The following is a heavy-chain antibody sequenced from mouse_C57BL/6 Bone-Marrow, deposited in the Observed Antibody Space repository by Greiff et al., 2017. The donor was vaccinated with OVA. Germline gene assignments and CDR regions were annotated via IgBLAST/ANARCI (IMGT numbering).Heavy chain of an antibody. CDR2: ISSGGSYT. D-gene: IGHD2-4*01. Sequence: DVKLVESGGDLVKPGGSLKLSCAASGFTFSSYSMSWVRQTPDKRLEWVATISSGGSYTYYPDSVKGRFTISRDNAKNTLYLQMSSLKSEDTAMYYCARLRLRFDYWGQGTTLTVSS. CDR1: GFTFSSYS. V-gene: IGHV5-6*02. J-gene: IGHJ2*01. CDR3: ARLRLRFDY.